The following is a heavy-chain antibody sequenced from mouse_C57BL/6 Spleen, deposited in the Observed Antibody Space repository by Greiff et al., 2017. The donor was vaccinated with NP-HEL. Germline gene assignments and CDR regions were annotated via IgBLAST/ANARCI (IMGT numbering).Heavy chain of an antibody. CDR3: ARDGYSNSYYFDY. D-gene: IGHD2-5*01. V-gene: IGHV1-53*01. CDR1: GYTFTSYW. J-gene: IGHJ2*01. CDR2: INPSNGGT. Sequence: QVQLQQSGTELVKPGASVKLSCKASGYTFTSYWMHWVKQRPGQGLEWIGNINPSNGGTNYNEKFKSKATLTVDKSSSTAYMQLSSLTSEDSAVYYCARDGYSNSYYFDYWGQGTTLTVSS.